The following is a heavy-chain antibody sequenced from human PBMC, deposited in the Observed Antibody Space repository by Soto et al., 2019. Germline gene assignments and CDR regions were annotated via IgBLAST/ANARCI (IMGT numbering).Heavy chain of an antibody. CDR2: IWYDGSNK. V-gene: IGHV3-33*01. CDR1: GFTCSSYG. CDR3: ARLEEQMVRGVGLGY. Sequence: QVQLVESGGGVVQPGRSLRLSCAASGFTCSSYGMHWVRQAPGKGLEWVAVIWYDGSNKYYADSVKGRFTISRDNSKNTLYLQMNSLRAEDTAVYYCARLEEQMVRGVGLGYWGQGTLVTVSS. D-gene: IGHD3-10*01. J-gene: IGHJ4*02.